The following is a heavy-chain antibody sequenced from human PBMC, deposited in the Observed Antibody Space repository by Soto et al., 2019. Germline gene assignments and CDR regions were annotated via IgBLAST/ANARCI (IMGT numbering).Heavy chain of an antibody. V-gene: IGHV4-4*07. Sequence: SETLSLTCTVSGGSISSYYWSWIRQPAGKGLEWIGRIYTSGSTNYNPSLKSRVTMSVDTSKNQFSLKLSSVTAADTAVYYCARDSPLWPGVFVIGRNWFDPWGQGTLVTVSS. CDR3: ARDSPLWPGVFVIGRNWFDP. CDR1: GGSISSYY. D-gene: IGHD3-10*01. J-gene: IGHJ5*02. CDR2: IYTSGST.